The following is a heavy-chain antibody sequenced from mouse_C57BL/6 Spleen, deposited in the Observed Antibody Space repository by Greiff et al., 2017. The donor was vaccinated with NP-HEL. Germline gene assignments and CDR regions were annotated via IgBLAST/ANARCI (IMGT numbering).Heavy chain of an antibody. Sequence: EVMLVESGGGLVKPGGSLKLSCAASGFTFSSYAMSWVRQTPEKRLEWVATISDGGSYTYYPDNVKGRFTISRDNAKNNLYLQMSHLKSEDTAMYYCAREGVGRDFDYWGQGTTLTVSS. V-gene: IGHV5-4*01. J-gene: IGHJ2*01. CDR3: AREGVGRDFDY. D-gene: IGHD4-1*01. CDR2: ISDGGSYT. CDR1: GFTFSSYA.